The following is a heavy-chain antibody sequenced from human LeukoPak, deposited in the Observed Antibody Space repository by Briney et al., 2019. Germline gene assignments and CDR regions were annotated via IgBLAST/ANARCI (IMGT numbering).Heavy chain of an antibody. V-gene: IGHV3-23*01. CDR2: ISGSGATT. CDR3: AKSGSGWRVSTYYFDY. J-gene: IGHJ4*02. Sequence: GGSLRLSCAASGFIFSTFAMGWVRQAPGKGLEWVSTISGSGATTYYAASVKGRFTISRDKSKNTLYLQMNSLRAEDTAIYFCAKSGSGWRVSTYYFDYWGQGTLVTVSS. D-gene: IGHD6-25*01. CDR1: GFIFSTFA.